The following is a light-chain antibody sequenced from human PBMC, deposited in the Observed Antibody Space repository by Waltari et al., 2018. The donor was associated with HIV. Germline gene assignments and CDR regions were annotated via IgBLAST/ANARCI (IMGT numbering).Light chain of an antibody. J-gene: IGLJ2*01. V-gene: IGLV3-19*01. CDR1: SPRIYY. CDR3: NSRDSSGNHVV. CDR2: GKN. Sequence: SSELPQDPAVSVALGQTVRITCQGDSPRIYYASCYRQNPRQAPGLVIYGKNNRASGIQDRFSGSRSGNTASLTITGAQAEDEADYYGNSRDSSGNHVVCGGGTKLTVL.